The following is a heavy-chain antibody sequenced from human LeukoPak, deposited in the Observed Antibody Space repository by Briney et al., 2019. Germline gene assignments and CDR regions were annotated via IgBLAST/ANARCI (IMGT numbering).Heavy chain of an antibody. J-gene: IGHJ2*01. CDR3: ARVPKYFDL. V-gene: IGHV4-34*01. CDR2: INHSRST. Sequence: SETLSLTCAVYGGSFSGFYWTWIRQPPGKGLEWIGQINHSRSTHYNPSLKSRVTISVDTSKNQFSLKLSSVTAADTAVYYCARVPKYFDLWGRGTLVTVSS. CDR1: GGSFSGFY.